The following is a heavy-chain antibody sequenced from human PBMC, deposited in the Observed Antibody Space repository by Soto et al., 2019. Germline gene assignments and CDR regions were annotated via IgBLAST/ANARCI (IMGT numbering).Heavy chain of an antibody. CDR1: GYTFTSYG. CDR2: ISAYNGNT. CDR3: ARDHVVYALGSWFDP. V-gene: IGHV1-18*01. Sequence: ASVKVSCKASGYTFTSYGISWVRQAPGQGLEWMGWISAYNGNTNYAQKLQGRVTMTTDTSTSTAYMELRSLRSDDTAVYYCARDHVVYALGSWFDPWGQGTLVTVSS. D-gene: IGHD2-8*02. J-gene: IGHJ5*02.